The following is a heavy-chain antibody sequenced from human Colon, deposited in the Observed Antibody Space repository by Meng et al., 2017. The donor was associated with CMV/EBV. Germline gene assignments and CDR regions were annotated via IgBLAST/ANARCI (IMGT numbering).Heavy chain of an antibody. CDR3: ARAGAAVTTHFDM. CDR1: GYNFEMFG. Sequence: KASGYNFEMFGVRWVRQDTGEGLEWMGWVSAENGNTNYAQKFQGRVTVTTDTSTKKAYMALRSLRSDDSAVYYCARAGAAVTTHFDMWGQGTLVTVSS. CDR2: VSAENGNT. J-gene: IGHJ4*02. V-gene: IGHV1-18*01. D-gene: IGHD4-17*01.